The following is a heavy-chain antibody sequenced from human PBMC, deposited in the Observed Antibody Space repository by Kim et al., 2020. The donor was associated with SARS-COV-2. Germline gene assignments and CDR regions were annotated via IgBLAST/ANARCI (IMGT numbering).Heavy chain of an antibody. Sequence: GGSLRLSCAASGFTFSSYGMHWVRQAPGKGLEWVAVISYDGSNKYYADSVKGRFTISRDNSKNTLYLQMNSLRAEDTAVYYCAKDVSNYGWYWGQGTLVT. CDR2: ISYDGSNK. V-gene: IGHV3-30*18. CDR3: AKDVSNYGWY. CDR1: GFTFSSYG. D-gene: IGHD4-4*01. J-gene: IGHJ4*02.